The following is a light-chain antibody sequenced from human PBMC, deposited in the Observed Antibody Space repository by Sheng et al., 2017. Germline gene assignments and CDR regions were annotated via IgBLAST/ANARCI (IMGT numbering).Light chain of an antibody. CDR1: QNINNF. CDR3: QQSYHTPMYT. J-gene: IGKJ2*01. V-gene: IGKV1-39*01. CDR2: GTS. Sequence: DIQMTQSPPSLSASVGDRVTISCRASQNINNFLNWYQQRPGKAPKLLIYGTSSLQSGVPSRFSGSGSGTDFTLTISSLQPEDSATYFCQQSYHTPMYTFGQGTKLEI.